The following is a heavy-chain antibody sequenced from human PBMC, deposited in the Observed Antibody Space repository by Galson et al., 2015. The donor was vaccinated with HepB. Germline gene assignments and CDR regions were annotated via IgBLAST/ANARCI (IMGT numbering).Heavy chain of an antibody. V-gene: IGHV3-21*01. Sequence: SLRLSCAASGFIFSGYDLNWVRQAPGKGLEWVSSISGSSSYVYYADSVKGRFTISRDNARNSLYLQMNSLRAGDTAVYYCARDPNNYGLDYWGLGTLVTVSS. CDR1: GFIFSGYD. D-gene: IGHD5-18*01. J-gene: IGHJ4*02. CDR3: ARDPNNYGLDY. CDR2: ISGSSSYV.